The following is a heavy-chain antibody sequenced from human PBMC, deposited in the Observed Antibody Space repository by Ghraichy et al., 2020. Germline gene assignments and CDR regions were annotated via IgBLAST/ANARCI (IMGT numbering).Heavy chain of an antibody. J-gene: IGHJ4*02. V-gene: IGHV3-7*01. CDR1: GFTFSSSW. D-gene: IGHD1-7*01. CDR3: ARAGGSWNYALDD. Sequence: GESLNISCAASGFTFSSSWLTWVRQAPGKGLEWVANIEQDGSEKNYVDSVKGRFTISRDNAKNSLYLQMNSLRAEDTAVYYCARAGGSWNYALDDWGQGTLVTVSS. CDR2: IEQDGSEK.